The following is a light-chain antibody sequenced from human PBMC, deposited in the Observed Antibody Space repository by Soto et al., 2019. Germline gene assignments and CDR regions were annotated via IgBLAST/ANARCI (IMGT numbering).Light chain of an antibody. CDR1: SSDVGSYNL. CDR3: CSYGGSSTYV. V-gene: IGLV2-23*02. J-gene: IGLJ1*01. CDR2: EVS. Sequence: QSVLTQPASVSGSPGQSITISCTGTSSDVGSYNLVSWYQQHPGKAPKLMIYEVSKRPSGVSNRFSGSKSGNTASLTISGLQAEDAADDYCCSYGGSSTYVFGTGTKLTVL.